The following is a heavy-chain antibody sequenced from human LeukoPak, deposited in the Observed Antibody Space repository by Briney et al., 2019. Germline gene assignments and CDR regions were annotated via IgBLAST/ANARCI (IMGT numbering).Heavy chain of an antibody. V-gene: IGHV1-8*02. J-gene: IGHJ5*02. CDR1: GYTFTSYD. CDR3: ARGACSGGSCYYWFDP. CDR2: MNPNSGNT. D-gene: IGHD2-15*01. Sequence: ASVKVSCKASGYTFTSYDINWVRQATGQGLEWMGWMNPNSGNTGYAQKFQGRVTMTRNTSISTAYKELSSLRSEDTAVYYCARGACSGGSCYYWFDPWGQGTLVTVSS.